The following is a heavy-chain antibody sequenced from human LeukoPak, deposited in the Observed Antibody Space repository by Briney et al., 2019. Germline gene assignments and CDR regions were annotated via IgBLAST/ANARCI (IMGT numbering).Heavy chain of an antibody. CDR1: GGSSSSYY. J-gene: IGHJ4*02. CDR2: IYYSGST. Sequence: PSETLSRTGTGSGGSSSSYYWSWIRQPPGKGREGIGYIYYSGSTNYKPSPKSRVTISVDTSKNQFSLKLSSVAAADPAVYYCGRGTAAAVPFLTGWGQGTLVTVSS. V-gene: IGHV4-59*01. D-gene: IGHD3-9*01. CDR3: GRGTAAAVPFLTG.